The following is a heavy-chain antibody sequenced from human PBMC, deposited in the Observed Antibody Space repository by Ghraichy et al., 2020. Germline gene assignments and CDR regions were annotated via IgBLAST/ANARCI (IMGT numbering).Heavy chain of an antibody. V-gene: IGHV1-69*13. Sequence: SVKVSCKASGGTFSSYAISWVRQAPGPGLEWMGGIIPIFGTANYAQKFQGRVTITADESTSTAYMELSSLRSEDTAVYYCASTVPGYDSSGYYYGMDVWGQGTTVTVSS. D-gene: IGHD3-22*01. CDR1: GGTFSSYA. CDR2: IIPIFGTA. CDR3: ASTVPGYDSSGYYYGMDV. J-gene: IGHJ6*02.